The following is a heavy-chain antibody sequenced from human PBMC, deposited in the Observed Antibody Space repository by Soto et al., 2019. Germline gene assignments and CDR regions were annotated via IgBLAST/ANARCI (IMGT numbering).Heavy chain of an antibody. V-gene: IGHV1-3*01. J-gene: IGHJ6*02. CDR3: ARGAGYCSGDCWNDYYYAMDV. Sequence: VASVKVSCKASGYIFTNCAIHWVRQAPGQGLEWVGWINVGTGNTKYSQNFQGRVTITRDTSATTAYMELSSLRSEDTAVYYCARGAGYCSGDCWNDYYYAMDVWGQGTTVTVSS. CDR1: GYIFTNCA. CDR2: INVGTGNT. D-gene: IGHD2-21*02.